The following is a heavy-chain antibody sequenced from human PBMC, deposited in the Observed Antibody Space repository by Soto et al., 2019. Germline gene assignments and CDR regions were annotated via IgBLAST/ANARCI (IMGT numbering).Heavy chain of an antibody. CDR3: ARPNYGDSPYFDY. V-gene: IGHV3-30-3*01. D-gene: IGHD4-17*01. CDR1: GFIFSSYA. J-gene: IGHJ4*02. CDR2: ISYDGSNK. Sequence: ESGGGVVQPGRSLRLSCAASGFIFSSYAMHWVRQAPGKGLEWVAVISYDGSNKYYADSVKGRFTISRDNSKNTLYLQMNSLRAEDTAVYYCARPNYGDSPYFDYWGQGTLVTVSS.